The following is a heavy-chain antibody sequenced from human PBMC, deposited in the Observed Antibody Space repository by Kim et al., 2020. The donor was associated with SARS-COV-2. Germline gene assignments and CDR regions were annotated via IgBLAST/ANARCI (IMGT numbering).Heavy chain of an antibody. J-gene: IGHJ5*02. CDR1: GFTFSSYA. CDR3: AKVGFKQLVPGWFDP. D-gene: IGHD6-6*01. Sequence: GGSLRLSCAASGFTFSSYAMSWVRQAPGKGLEWVSAISGSGGSTYYADSVKGRFTISRDNSKNTLYLQMNSLRAEDTAVYYCAKVGFKQLVPGWFDPWGQGTLVTVSS. V-gene: IGHV3-23*01. CDR2: ISGSGGST.